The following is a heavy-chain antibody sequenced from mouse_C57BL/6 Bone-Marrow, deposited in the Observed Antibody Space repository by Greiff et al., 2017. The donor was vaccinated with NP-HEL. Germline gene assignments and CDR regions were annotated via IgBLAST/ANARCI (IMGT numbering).Heavy chain of an antibody. CDR2: IDPETGGT. CDR1: GYTFTDYE. CDR3: TREERRYWYFDV. Sequence: VQLQQSGAELVRPGASVTLSCKASGYTFTDYEMHWVKQTPVHGLEWIGAIDPETGGTAYNQKFKGKALLTADKSSSTAYMELRSLTSEDSAVYYCTREERRYWYFDVWGTGTTVTVSS. V-gene: IGHV1-15*01. J-gene: IGHJ1*03.